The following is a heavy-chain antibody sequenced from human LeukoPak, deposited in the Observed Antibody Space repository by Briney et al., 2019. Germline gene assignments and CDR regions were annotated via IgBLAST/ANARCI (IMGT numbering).Heavy chain of an antibody. CDR2: ISYAGGKK. J-gene: IGHJ4*02. Sequence: GRFLTLSCAAYGFTFSSYGMHWLRQAPGQGLQWVAVISYAGGKKYYADPVKGRFTISRDNAKNSLYLQINSLRAEDTSVYYCAGRFGLYWRQGTLVTVSS. CDR3: AGRFGLY. D-gene: IGHD3-10*01. V-gene: IGHV3-30*03. CDR1: GFTFSSYG.